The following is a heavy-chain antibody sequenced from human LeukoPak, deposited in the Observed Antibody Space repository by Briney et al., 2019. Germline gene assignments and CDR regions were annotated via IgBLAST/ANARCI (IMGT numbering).Heavy chain of an antibody. CDR3: ARGRGGATTGFDH. Sequence: ASVKVSCKASGYTFSGYYMHWLRQAPGQGLESMGWINSNSGARNYAPKFQGRVTFSRDNSISTAYMELSSLRSDDTAIYYCARGRGGATTGFDHWGQGTLVTVS. J-gene: IGHJ4*02. CDR2: INSNSGAR. D-gene: IGHD1-26*01. CDR1: GYTFSGYY. V-gene: IGHV1-2*02.